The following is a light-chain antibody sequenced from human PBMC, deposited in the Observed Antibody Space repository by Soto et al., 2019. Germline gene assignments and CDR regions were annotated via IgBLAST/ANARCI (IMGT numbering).Light chain of an antibody. CDR2: EVN. Sequence: QSALTQPASVSGSPGQSITISCTGTSSDVGNYNSVSWYQQHPGKAPKLVIYEVNIRPSGVSNRFSGSKSGNTASLTISGLQAEDEADYYCSSYTGGSSLVFGGGTKVTVL. J-gene: IGLJ3*02. V-gene: IGLV2-14*03. CDR1: SSDVGNYNS. CDR3: SSYTGGSSLV.